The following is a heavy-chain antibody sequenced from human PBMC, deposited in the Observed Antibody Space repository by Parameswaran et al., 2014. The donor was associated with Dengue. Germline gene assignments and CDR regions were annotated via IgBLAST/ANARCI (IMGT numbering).Heavy chain of an antibody. Sequence: RWIRQPQEGLEWVSIIYSGGSKYYEESVKGRFSIFRDDSKNTVSLQMNTLRAEDTAVYYCARRYSHDSSGSRHAFDIWGQGTMVTVSS. CDR3: ARRYSHDSSGSRHAFDI. D-gene: IGHD3-22*01. V-gene: IGHV3-53*01. CDR2: IYSGGSK. J-gene: IGHJ3*02.